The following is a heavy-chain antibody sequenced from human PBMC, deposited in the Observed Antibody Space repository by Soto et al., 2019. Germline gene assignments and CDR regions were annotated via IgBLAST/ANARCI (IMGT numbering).Heavy chain of an antibody. J-gene: IGHJ4*02. D-gene: IGHD2-8*01. V-gene: IGHV4-31*03. CDR1: GGSISSGGYY. Sequence: SETLSLTCTVSGGSISSGGYYWSWIRQHPGKGLEWIGYIYYGGSTYYNPSLKSRVTISVDTSKNQFSLKLSSVTAADTAVYYCARAKGYCTNGVCGWYFDYWGQGTLVTVSS. CDR3: ARAKGYCTNGVCGWYFDY. CDR2: IYYGGST.